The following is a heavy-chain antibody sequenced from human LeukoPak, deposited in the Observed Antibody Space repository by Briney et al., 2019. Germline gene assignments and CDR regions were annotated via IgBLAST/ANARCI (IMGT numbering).Heavy chain of an antibody. Sequence: ASVKVSCKASGYTFTSYYMHWVRQAPGQGLEWMGIINPSGGSTSYAQKFQGRVTMTRDTSTSTVYMELSSLRSEDTAVYYCARDQEYCSSTSCYSSSGYFDLWGRGTLVTVSS. V-gene: IGHV1-46*03. D-gene: IGHD2-2*01. CDR3: ARDQEYCSSTSCYSSSGYFDL. CDR1: GYTFTSYY. CDR2: INPSGGST. J-gene: IGHJ2*01.